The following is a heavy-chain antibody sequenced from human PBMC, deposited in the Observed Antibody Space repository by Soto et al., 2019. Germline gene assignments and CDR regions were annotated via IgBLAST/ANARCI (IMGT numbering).Heavy chain of an antibody. CDR1: GGSFSGYY. D-gene: IGHD3-3*01. Sequence: ETLSLTCAVYGGSFSGYYWSWIRQPPGKGLEWIGEINHSGSTNYNPSFKSRVTISVDTSKNQFSLKLSAVTAQDTAVYYCARSWAFYDFWSGDYGMDVWGQGTTATVSS. CDR2: INHSGST. CDR3: ARSWAFYDFWSGDYGMDV. V-gene: IGHV4-34*01. J-gene: IGHJ6*02.